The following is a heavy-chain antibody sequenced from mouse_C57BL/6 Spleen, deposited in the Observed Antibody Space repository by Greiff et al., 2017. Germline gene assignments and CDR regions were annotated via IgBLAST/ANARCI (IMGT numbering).Heavy chain of an antibody. D-gene: IGHD1-1*01. V-gene: IGHV1-9*01. J-gene: IGHJ1*03. CDR2: ILPGSGST. CDR3: ANPPITTVDWYFDV. Sequence: VQLQQSGAELMKPGASVKLSCKATGYTFTGYWIEWVKQRPGHGLEWIGEILPGSGSTNYNEKFKGKATFTADTSSNTAYMQLSSLTTEDSAVYYCANPPITTVDWYFDVWGTGTTVTVSS. CDR1: GYTFTGYW.